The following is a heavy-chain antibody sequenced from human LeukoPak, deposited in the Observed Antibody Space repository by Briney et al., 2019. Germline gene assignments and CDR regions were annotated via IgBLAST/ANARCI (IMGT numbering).Heavy chain of an antibody. D-gene: IGHD6-19*01. V-gene: IGHV3-7*02. J-gene: IGHJ4*02. CDR1: GFTFSRYW. CDR2: IKQDGSEK. CDR3: ASQLFRYNSD. Sequence: GGSLRLSCAASGFTFSRYWMSWVRQAPEKGLEWVANIKQDGSEKYYVDSVKGRFTISRDNAKNSLYLQMNSLRAEDTAVYYCASQLFRYNSDWGQGTLVTVSS.